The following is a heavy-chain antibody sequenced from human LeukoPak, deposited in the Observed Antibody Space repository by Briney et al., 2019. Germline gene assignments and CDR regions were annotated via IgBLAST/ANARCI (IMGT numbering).Heavy chain of an antibody. CDR1: GFPLRVYN. CDR2: ISSSSRYT. D-gene: IGHD3-3*01. CDR3: ARDEARGYDFRPQDH. J-gene: IGHJ4*02. Sequence: GGSLSLSCAASGFPLRVYNMDWVPHAPGKGLEWVSSISSSSRYTFYVDSVKGRFTISRDNAKNSLYLQMNSLRVEDTAVYYCARDEARGYDFRPQDHWGQGTLVSVSS. V-gene: IGHV3-21*01.